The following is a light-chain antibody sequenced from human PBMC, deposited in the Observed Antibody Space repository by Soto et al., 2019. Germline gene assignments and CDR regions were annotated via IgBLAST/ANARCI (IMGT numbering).Light chain of an antibody. Sequence: IAWTQTTFTMHSCRWVIATVSGRASQSVSTYLAWYQQKPGQAPSLLIYDASTRATGIPARFSRSGSGTDFTLTISSLEPEDFAVYYCQQRSNWPLTFGGASTV. V-gene: IGKV3-11*01. J-gene: IGKJ4*01. CDR2: DAS. CDR1: QSVSTY. CDR3: QQRSNWPLT.